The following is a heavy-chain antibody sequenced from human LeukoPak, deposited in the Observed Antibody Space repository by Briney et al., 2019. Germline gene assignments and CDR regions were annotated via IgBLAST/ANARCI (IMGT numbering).Heavy chain of an antibody. Sequence: PGGALRLSCAASGFTFSSYAMSWVRQAPGKGLEWVSAISGSGQSTYYADSVKGRFTISRDSSKNRLYLQMNSLRAEDTAVYYCAKEKYSSGFFDYWGQGTVVTVFS. CDR1: GFTFSSYA. CDR3: AKEKYSSGFFDY. J-gene: IGHJ4*02. D-gene: IGHD6-19*01. CDR2: ISGSGQST. V-gene: IGHV3-23*01.